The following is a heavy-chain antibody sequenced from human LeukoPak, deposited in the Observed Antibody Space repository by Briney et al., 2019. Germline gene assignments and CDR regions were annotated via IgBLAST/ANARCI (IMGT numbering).Heavy chain of an antibody. CDR2: IKQDGSEK. D-gene: IGHD2/OR15-2a*01. Sequence: GGSLRLSCAASGFTFSSYWMSWVRQAPGKGLEWVANIKQDGSEKYYVDSVKGRFTISRDNAKNSLYLQTNSLRAEDTAVYYCARDFSSRGFDWFDPWGQGTLVTVSS. CDR1: GFTFSSYW. CDR3: ARDFSSRGFDWFDP. J-gene: IGHJ5*02. V-gene: IGHV3-7*01.